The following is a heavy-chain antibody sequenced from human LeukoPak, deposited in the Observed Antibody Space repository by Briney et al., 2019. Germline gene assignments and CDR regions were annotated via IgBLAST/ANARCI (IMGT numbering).Heavy chain of an antibody. Sequence: ASVKVSCKASGGTFSSYAISWVRQAPGQGLEWMGGIIPIFGTANYAQKFQGRVTITADESTSTAYMELSSLRSEDTAVYYCASPHYYDGKNYFDYWGQGTLVTVSS. CDR3: ASPHYYDGKNYFDY. J-gene: IGHJ4*02. D-gene: IGHD3-22*01. CDR2: IIPIFGTA. CDR1: GGTFSSYA. V-gene: IGHV1-69*01.